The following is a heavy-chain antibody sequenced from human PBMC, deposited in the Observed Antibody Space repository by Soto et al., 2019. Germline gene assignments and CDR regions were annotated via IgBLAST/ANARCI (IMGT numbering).Heavy chain of an antibody. D-gene: IGHD2-2*01. CDR2: IKSKTDGGTT. CDR1: GFTFSNAW. J-gene: IGHJ4*02. CDR3: TTDSVVPAAITDY. Sequence: GSLRLSCAASGFTFSNAWMSWVRQAPGKGLEWVGRIKSKTDGGTTDYAAPVKGRFTISRDDSKNTLYLQMNSLKTEDTAVYYCTTDSVVPAAITDYWGQGTLVTVSS. V-gene: IGHV3-15*01.